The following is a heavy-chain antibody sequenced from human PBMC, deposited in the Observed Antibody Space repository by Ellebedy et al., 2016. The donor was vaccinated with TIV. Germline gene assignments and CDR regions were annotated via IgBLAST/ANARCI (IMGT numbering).Heavy chain of an antibody. J-gene: IGHJ4*01. D-gene: IGHD3-22*01. CDR3: AADLVYDRSGLYGISFDY. CDR2: IVVGHGFT. Sequence: SVKVSXXASGFTFSRSAVQWVRQARGQPLEWMGWIVVGHGFTNYAQKFQGRVTLTGDMSTNTAYLELSSLRSEDTAVYYCAADLVYDRSGLYGISFDYWGHGTLVTVSS. CDR1: GFTFSRSA. V-gene: IGHV1-58*01.